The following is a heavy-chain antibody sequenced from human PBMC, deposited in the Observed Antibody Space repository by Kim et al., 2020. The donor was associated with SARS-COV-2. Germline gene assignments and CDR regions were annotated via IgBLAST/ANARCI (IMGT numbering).Heavy chain of an antibody. V-gene: IGHV3-11*01. Sequence: GGSLRLSCAVSGFTFSDYYMSWIRQAPGKGLEWVSYISSSGSTIYYADSVKGRFTISRDNAKNSLYLQMNSLRAEDTAVYYCARDIVVVPAAILSGPFWGDAFDIWGQGTMVTVSS. CDR2: ISSSGSTI. CDR3: ARDIVVVPAAILSGPFWGDAFDI. CDR1: GFTFSDYY. D-gene: IGHD2-2*01. J-gene: IGHJ3*02.